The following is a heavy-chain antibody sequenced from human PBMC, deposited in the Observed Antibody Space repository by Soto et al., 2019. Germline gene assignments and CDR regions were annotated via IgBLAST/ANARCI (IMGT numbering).Heavy chain of an antibody. J-gene: IGHJ4*02. V-gene: IGHV3-53*01. CDR1: GFSVSSNY. D-gene: IGHD3-22*01. Sequence: GGSLRLSCAASGFSVSSNYMSWVRQAPGKGLEWVSLIYSGGTTNYADSVKGRLTISTDDSQKTLYLQMNSLRAEDTAVYYCARLYDNNFYYPSYFDYWGRGTLVTVSS. CDR2: IYSGGTT. CDR3: ARLYDNNFYYPSYFDY.